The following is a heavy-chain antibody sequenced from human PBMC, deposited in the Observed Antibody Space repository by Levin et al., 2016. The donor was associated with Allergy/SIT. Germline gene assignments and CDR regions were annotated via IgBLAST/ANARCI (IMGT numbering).Heavy chain of an antibody. J-gene: IGHJ4*02. D-gene: IGHD4-11*01. CDR2: ISGSGGST. Sequence: GGSLRLSCAASRFTFSSYAMNWVRQAPGKGLEWVSSISGSGGSTYYADSVKGRFTISRDNSKNTLYLQMSSLRAEDTAVYYCAKADRVYSNYGVDYWGQGTLVTVSS. V-gene: IGHV3-23*01. CDR3: AKADRVYSNYGVDY. CDR1: RFTFSSYA.